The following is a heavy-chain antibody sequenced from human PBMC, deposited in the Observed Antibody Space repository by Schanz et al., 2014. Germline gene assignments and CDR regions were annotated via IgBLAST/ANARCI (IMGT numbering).Heavy chain of an antibody. D-gene: IGHD2-21*02. Sequence: EADLVESGGGLIQRGESLRLSCSASGFSFSSYSMNWVRQAPGKGLEWLSYIAGKSTTGYYADSVKGRFTVSRDNARNSLYLLKKTLGAQGTAVYYGARDGDRSYHNYYMDVWGKGTTVTVSS. CDR2: IAGKSTTG. J-gene: IGHJ6*03. CDR3: ARDGDRSYHNYYMDV. V-gene: IGHV3-48*01. CDR1: GFSFSSYS.